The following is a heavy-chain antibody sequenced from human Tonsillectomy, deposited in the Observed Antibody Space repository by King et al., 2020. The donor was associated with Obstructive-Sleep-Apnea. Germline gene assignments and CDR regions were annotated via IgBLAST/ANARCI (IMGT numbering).Heavy chain of an antibody. CDR2: IYYSGST. Sequence: VQLQESGPGLVKPSQTLSLTCTVSGGSISSGGYYWSWIRQHPGKGLEWIGYIYYSGSTYYNPSLKSRVTISVDTSKNQSSLKLSSVTAADTAVYYCARDYGGYYYFDYWGQGTLVTVSS. D-gene: IGHD4-23*01. CDR1: GGSISSGGYY. CDR3: ARDYGGYYYFDY. J-gene: IGHJ4*02. V-gene: IGHV4-31*03.